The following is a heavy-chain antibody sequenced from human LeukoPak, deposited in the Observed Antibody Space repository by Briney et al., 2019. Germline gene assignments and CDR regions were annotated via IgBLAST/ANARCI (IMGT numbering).Heavy chain of an antibody. CDR2: IYTSRST. V-gene: IGHV4-61*02. CDR3: ARASPPYDFPDY. Sequence: SETLSLTCTVSGGSISSGRYYWNWIRQPGGKGLEWIGRIYTSRSTNYNPSLESRLTISVDTSKDHFSLKQSSVTAADTAVYYCARASPPYDFPDYWGQGTLVTVSS. D-gene: IGHD3-3*01. CDR1: GGSISSGRYY. J-gene: IGHJ4*02.